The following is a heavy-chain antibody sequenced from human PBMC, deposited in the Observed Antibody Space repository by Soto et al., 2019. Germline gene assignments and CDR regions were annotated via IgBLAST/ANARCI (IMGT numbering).Heavy chain of an antibody. CDR3: AKVDRSGSGSYYAPFDY. J-gene: IGHJ4*02. D-gene: IGHD3-10*01. CDR1: GFTFSSYA. Sequence: LRLSCAASGFTFSSYAMSWVRQAPGKGLEWVSAISGSGGSTYYADSVKGRFTISRDNSKNTLYLQMNSLRAEDTAVYYCAKVDRSGSGSYYAPFDYWGQGTLVTVSS. CDR2: ISGSGGST. V-gene: IGHV3-23*01.